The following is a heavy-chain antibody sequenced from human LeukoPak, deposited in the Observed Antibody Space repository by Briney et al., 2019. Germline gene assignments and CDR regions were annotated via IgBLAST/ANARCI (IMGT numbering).Heavy chain of an antibody. V-gene: IGHV4-39*01. CDR2: IYSNWHI. CDR1: SDSISSSSYL. J-gene: IGHJ4*02. CDR3: ARRHYGSGNIDS. Sequence: SETLSLTCSVSSDSISSSSYLWVWVRQPPGKGLEWIGDIYSNWHISYNPSLKSRAAISVDTSKNQFSLNLSSVTAADTAVYYCARRHYGSGNIDSWGQGTLVTVSS. D-gene: IGHD3-10*01.